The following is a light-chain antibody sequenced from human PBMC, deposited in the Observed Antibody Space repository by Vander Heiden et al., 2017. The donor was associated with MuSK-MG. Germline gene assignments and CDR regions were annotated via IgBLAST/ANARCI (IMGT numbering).Light chain of an antibody. CDR1: QTVSNN. CDR3: QQDNNWST. Sequence: EIVMTQSPATLSVSPGERATLSCRASQTVSNNLAWYQQKLGQAPRLLIYGASTRATGIPARFSGSGSGTEFTLTISSLQSEDFAVYYCQQDNNWSTFGQGTKVEI. J-gene: IGKJ1*01. CDR2: GAS. V-gene: IGKV3-15*01.